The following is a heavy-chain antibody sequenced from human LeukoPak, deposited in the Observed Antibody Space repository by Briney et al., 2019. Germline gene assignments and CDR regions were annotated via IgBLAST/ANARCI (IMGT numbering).Heavy chain of an antibody. CDR2: ISYDGSNK. J-gene: IGHJ4*02. CDR1: GFTFSSYG. CDR3: ATAPAATDDY. V-gene: IGHV3-30*12. D-gene: IGHD2-2*01. Sequence: GGSLRLSCEASGFTFSSYGIHWVRQAPGKGLEWVAVISYDGSNKYYADSVKGRFTISRDNAKNSLYLQMNSLRAEDTAVYYCATAPAATDDYWGQGTLVTVSS.